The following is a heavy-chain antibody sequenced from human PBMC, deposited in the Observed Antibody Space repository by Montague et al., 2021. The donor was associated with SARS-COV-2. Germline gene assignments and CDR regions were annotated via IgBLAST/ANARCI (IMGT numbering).Heavy chain of an antibody. D-gene: IGHD6-13*01. CDR1: GGSISSYY. V-gene: IGHV4-4*07. J-gene: IGHJ4*02. Sequence: SETLSLTCTVSGGSISSYYWSWIRQPAGKGLEWIGRIYTSGSTNYNPSPKSRVTMSVDTSQNQFSLKLSSVTAADTAVYYCARGDHPQSGSWYFFDTWGQGALVTVSS. CDR3: ARGDHPQSGSWYFFDT. CDR2: IYTSGST.